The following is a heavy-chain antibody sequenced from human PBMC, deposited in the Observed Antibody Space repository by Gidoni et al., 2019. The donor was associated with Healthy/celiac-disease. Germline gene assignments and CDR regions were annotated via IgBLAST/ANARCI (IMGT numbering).Heavy chain of an antibody. J-gene: IGHJ5*02. D-gene: IGHD3-22*01. CDR1: GSSISSGGYY. CDR2: IYYSGST. Sequence: CGSSISSGGYYWSWIRQHPGKGLEWIGYIYYSGSTYYNPSLKSRVTISVDTSKNQFSLKLSSVTPADTAVYYCARGSYYDSSGYYENWFDPWGQGTLVTVSS. V-gene: IGHV4-31*02. CDR3: ARGSYYDSSGYYENWFDP.